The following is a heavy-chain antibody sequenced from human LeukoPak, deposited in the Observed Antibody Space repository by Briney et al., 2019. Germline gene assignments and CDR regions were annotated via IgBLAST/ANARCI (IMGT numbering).Heavy chain of an antibody. V-gene: IGHV4-4*07. J-gene: IGHJ4*02. CDR1: GASISNYY. CDR2: IYISGST. D-gene: IGHD5-18*01. Sequence: SETLSLTCTVSGASISNYYWSWIRQSAGKGLEWIGRIYISGSTDYNPSLKSRVTMSTDTSKNQLSLKLKSVTAADTAIYYCARDDVDTPTFDYWGQGILVTVFS. CDR3: ARDDVDTPTFDY.